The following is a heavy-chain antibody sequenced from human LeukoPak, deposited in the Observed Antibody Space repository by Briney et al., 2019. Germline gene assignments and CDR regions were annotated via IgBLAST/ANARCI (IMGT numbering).Heavy chain of an antibody. Sequence: GGSLRLSCAASGFTFSSYSMNWVRQAPGKGLEWVSYISSSSSTIYYADSVKGRFTISRDNAKNSLYLQMNSLRAEDTAVYYCAIRYYDSSGYPYYFDYWGQGTLVTVSS. V-gene: IGHV3-48*04. CDR3: AIRYYDSSGYPYYFDY. CDR1: GFTFSSYS. J-gene: IGHJ4*02. CDR2: ISSSSSTI. D-gene: IGHD3-22*01.